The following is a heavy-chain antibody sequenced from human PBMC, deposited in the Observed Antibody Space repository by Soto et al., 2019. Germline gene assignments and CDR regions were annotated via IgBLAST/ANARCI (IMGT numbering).Heavy chain of an antibody. J-gene: IGHJ4*02. D-gene: IGHD5-12*01. V-gene: IGHV4-34*01. CDR2: IKDGGLT. Sequence: SETLSLTCVVYGGSFSGYYWSWIRQPPGKGLEWIGEIKDGGLTNYCPSLKSRATISKDTPNNQFSLKLHSVTAADTAVYYCARGQEGVVATHWDQGALVTVSS. CDR1: GGSFSGYY. CDR3: ARGQEGVVATH.